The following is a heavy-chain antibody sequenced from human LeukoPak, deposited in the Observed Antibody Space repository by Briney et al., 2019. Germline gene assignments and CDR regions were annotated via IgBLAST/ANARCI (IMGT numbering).Heavy chain of an antibody. CDR2: IKQDGSEK. CDR3: ARGPGDCYSCYYYGMDV. D-gene: IGHD2-21*02. Sequence: PGGSLRLSCAASGFTLSSYWRSWVRQAPGKGLEWVANIKQDGSEKYYVDSVKGRFTISRDNAKNSLHLQMNSLRAEDTAVYYCARGPGDCYSCYYYGMDVWGQGTTVTVSS. CDR1: GFTLSSYW. V-gene: IGHV3-7*01. J-gene: IGHJ6*02.